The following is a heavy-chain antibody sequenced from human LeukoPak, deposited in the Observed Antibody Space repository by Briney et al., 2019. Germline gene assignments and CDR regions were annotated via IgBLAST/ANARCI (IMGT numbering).Heavy chain of an antibody. Sequence: SGTLSLTCAVSGGSISSSNWWSWVRQPPGKGLEWIGEIYHSGSTNYSPSLKSRVTISVDKSKNQFSLKLSSVTAADTAVYYCARVSIAARPGFDYWGQGTLVTVSS. CDR2: IYHSGST. CDR1: GGSISSSNW. V-gene: IGHV4-4*02. D-gene: IGHD6-6*01. J-gene: IGHJ4*02. CDR3: ARVSIAARPGFDY.